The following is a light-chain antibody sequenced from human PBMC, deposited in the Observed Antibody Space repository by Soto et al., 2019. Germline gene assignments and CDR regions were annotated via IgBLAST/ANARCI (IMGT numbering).Light chain of an antibody. Sequence: DVQMTQSPSSLSASVGDRVTTTCRTSQSVSGYLNWYQQEPGKAPKLLIYAAPSLQSGVPSRFSGSGSGTDFSLTISSLQPEDFATYYCQQTYTSPRTFGQGTKV. J-gene: IGKJ1*01. V-gene: IGKV1-39*01. CDR2: AAP. CDR3: QQTYTSPRT. CDR1: QSVSGY.